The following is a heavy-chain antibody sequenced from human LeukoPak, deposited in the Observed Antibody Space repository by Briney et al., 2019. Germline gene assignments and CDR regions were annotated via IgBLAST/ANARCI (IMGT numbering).Heavy chain of an antibody. CDR1: GYTFTSYG. CDR3: ARDGGGVGATEYFDY. CDR2: ISAYNGNT. J-gene: IGHJ4*02. Sequence: ASVKVSCKASGYTFTSYGISWVRQAPGQGLEWMGWISAYNGNTNYAQKLRGRVTMTTDTSTSTAYMELRSLRSDDTAVYYCARDGGGVGATEYFDYWGQGTLVTVSS. D-gene: IGHD1-26*01. V-gene: IGHV1-18*01.